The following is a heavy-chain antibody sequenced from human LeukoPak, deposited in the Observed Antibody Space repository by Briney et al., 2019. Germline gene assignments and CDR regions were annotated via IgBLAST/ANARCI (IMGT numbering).Heavy chain of an antibody. CDR2: INHVGDNT. CDR3: AKDRGVGAAPGYYFDY. V-gene: IGHV3-7*03. CDR1: GFTFTSYW. J-gene: IGHJ4*02. Sequence: PGGSLRLSCAASGFTFTSYWMTWVRQAPGKGLEWVASINHVGDNTYYVDSVRGRFTISRDNSKNTLYLQMNSLRAEDTAVFYCAKDRGVGAAPGYYFDYWGQGTLVTVSS. D-gene: IGHD1-26*01.